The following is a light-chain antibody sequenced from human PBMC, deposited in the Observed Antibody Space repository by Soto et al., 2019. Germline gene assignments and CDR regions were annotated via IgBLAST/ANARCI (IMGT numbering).Light chain of an antibody. CDR1: QGISNW. CDR3: QQTNTFLPLT. V-gene: IGKV1-12*01. J-gene: IGKJ4*01. Sequence: DIQMTQSPSSVSASVGDRVTITCRASQGISNWLAWYQQQPGQAPKLLIYAASSLQSGVPSRFSGGGSGTHFTLIISSLQPEDFATYECQQTNTFLPLTFGGGTKVEIK. CDR2: AAS.